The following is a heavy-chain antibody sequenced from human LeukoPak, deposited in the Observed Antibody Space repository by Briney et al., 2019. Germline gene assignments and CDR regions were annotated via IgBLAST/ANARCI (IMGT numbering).Heavy chain of an antibody. CDR3: AKDGGLWVSAHWGDS. Sequence: GGSLRLSCAASGFTFTSYSKNWVRQAPGKGLEWVSTISGGGGSTYYADSVKGRSTVSRDNSKNTLFLQMNSLRAEDTAVYYCAKDGGLWVSAHWGDSWGRGTLVTVSS. J-gene: IGHJ4*02. D-gene: IGHD7-27*01. CDR2: ISGGGGST. CDR1: GFTFTSYS. V-gene: IGHV3-23*01.